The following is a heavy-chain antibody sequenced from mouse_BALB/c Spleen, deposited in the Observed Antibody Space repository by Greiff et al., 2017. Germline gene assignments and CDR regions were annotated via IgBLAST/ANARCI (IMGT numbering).Heavy chain of an antibody. CDR3: ARGENYGYDGWYFDV. D-gene: IGHD2-2*01. V-gene: IGHV3-6*02. J-gene: IGHJ1*01. Sequence: EVKLMESGPGLVKPSQSLSLTCSVTGYSITSGYYWNWIRQFPGNKLEWMGYISYDGSNNYNPSLKNRISITRDTSKNQFFLKLNSVTTEDTATYYCARGENYGYDGWYFDVWGAGTTVTVSS. CDR1: GYSITSGYY. CDR2: ISYDGSN.